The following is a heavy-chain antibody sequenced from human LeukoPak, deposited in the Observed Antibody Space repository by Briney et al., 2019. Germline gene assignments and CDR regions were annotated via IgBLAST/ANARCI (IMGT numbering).Heavy chain of an antibody. J-gene: IGHJ4*02. CDR2: IYTSGST. CDR3: SRSRTVGARLDY. D-gene: IGHD1-26*01. Sequence: PSETLSLTCTVSGGSICSYYWSWIRQPAGKGLEWIGRIYTSGSTNYNPSLKSRVTMSVDTSKNQFSLKLSSVTAADTAVYYCSRSRTVGARLDYWGQGTLVTVSS. CDR1: GGSICSYY. V-gene: IGHV4-4*07.